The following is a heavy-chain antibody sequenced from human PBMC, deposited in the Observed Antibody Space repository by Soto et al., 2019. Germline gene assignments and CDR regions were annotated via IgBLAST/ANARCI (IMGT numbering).Heavy chain of an antibody. V-gene: IGHV3-33*01. CDR2: IWYDGSNK. CDR3: ARDRKLQQLGHYYYGMDV. Sequence: QVQLVESGGGVVQPGRSLRLSCAASGFTFSSYGMHWVPRAQAKGREGGEVIWYDGSNKYYADSLKGRFTIPRDNSKNTLYLQMNSLRAEDTAVYYCARDRKLQQLGHYYYGMDVWGQGTTVTVSS. J-gene: IGHJ6*02. CDR1: GFTFSSYG. D-gene: IGHD6-13*01.